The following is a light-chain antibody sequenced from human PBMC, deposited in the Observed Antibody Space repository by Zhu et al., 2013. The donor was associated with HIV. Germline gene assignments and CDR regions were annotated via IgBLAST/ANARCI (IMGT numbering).Light chain of an antibody. Sequence: DIQMTQSPSSLSASVGDRVTITCRASQSISSYLNWYQQKPGKAPKLLIYAAPNLQSGVPSRFSGSGSGTDFTLTISSLQPEDFATYYCQQYNSYPFTFGPGTKVDIK. V-gene: IGKV1-39*01. CDR2: AAP. CDR3: QQYNSYPFT. J-gene: IGKJ3*01. CDR1: QSISSY.